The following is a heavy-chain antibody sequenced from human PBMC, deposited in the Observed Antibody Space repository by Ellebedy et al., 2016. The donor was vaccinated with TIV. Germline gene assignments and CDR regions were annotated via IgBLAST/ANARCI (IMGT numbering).Heavy chain of an antibody. CDR3: AREIAAANPTEGSPDY. CDR2: IWYDGSNK. Sequence: GESLKISCAASGFTFSSYGMHWVRQAPGKGLEWVAVIWYDGSNKYYADSVKGRFTISRDNSKNTLYLQMNSLRAEDTAVYYCAREIAAANPTEGSPDYWGQGTLVTVSS. D-gene: IGHD2-15*01. V-gene: IGHV3-33*01. J-gene: IGHJ4*02. CDR1: GFTFSSYG.